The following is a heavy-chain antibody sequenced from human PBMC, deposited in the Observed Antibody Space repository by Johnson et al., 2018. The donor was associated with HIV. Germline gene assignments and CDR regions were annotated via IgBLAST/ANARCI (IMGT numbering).Heavy chain of an antibody. CDR2: ISYDGSNK. Sequence: VHLVESGGGVVQPGRSLRLSCTASGFTFSSYGMHWVRQAPGKGLEWVAVISYDGSNKYYADSVKGRFTISRDNSKNSLYLQMNSLRAEDTAVYYCARDPELDYFDNRAFDIWGQGTMVTVSS. CDR1: GFTFSSYG. V-gene: IGHV3-30*19. J-gene: IGHJ3*02. CDR3: ARDPELDYFDNRAFDI. D-gene: IGHD3-22*01.